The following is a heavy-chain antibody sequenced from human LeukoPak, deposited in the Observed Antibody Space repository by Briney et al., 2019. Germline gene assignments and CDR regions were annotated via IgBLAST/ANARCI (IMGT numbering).Heavy chain of an antibody. CDR1: GYTFTSYD. D-gene: IGHD5-12*01. V-gene: IGHV1-8*03. CDR2: MNPNSGNT. J-gene: IGHJ4*02. CDR3: ARTRGYSGYDSDY. Sequence: ASVKVSCEASGYTFTSYDINWVRQATGQGLEWMGWMNPNSGNTGYAQKFQGRVTITRNTSISTAYMELSSLRSEDTAVYYCARTRGYSGYDSDYWGQGTLVTVSS.